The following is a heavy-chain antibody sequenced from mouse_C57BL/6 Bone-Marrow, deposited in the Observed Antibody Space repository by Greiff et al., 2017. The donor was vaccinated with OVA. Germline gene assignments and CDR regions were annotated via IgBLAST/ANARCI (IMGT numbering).Heavy chain of an antibody. V-gene: IGHV1-82*01. CDR3: ARSGNWDPFDY. D-gene: IGHD4-1*01. Sequence: QVQLQQSGPELVKPGASVKISCKASGYSFSSSWMNWVKQRPGKGLEWIGRIYPGDGDTNYNGKFKGKATLTADKSSSTAYMQLSSLTSEDSAVYFYARSGNWDPFDYWGQGTTLTVSS. CDR2: IYPGDGDT. CDR1: GYSFSSSW. J-gene: IGHJ2*01.